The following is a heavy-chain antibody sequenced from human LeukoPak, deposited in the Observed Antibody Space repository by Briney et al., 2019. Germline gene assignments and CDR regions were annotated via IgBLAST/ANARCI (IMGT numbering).Heavy chain of an antibody. Sequence: ASVKVSCKASGYTFTDHYVHWVRQAPGQGLEWMGCISPNSGVTYYAQKFQGRVTMTTDTSISTAFMDLNRLRSDDRAVYSRASEEPGMASHWGQGTLATVSS. CDR3: ASEEPGMASH. J-gene: IGHJ4*02. V-gene: IGHV1-2*02. CDR1: GYTFTDHY. CDR2: ISPNSGVT. D-gene: IGHD6-13*01.